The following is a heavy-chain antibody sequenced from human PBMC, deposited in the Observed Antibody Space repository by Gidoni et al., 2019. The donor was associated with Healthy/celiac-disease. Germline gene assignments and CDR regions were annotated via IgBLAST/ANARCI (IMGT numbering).Heavy chain of an antibody. CDR3: ARAGTTPLSRWFDP. CDR1: GGSFSCYY. J-gene: IGHJ5*02. CDR2: INHSGST. V-gene: IGHV4-34*01. D-gene: IGHD1-7*01. Sequence: QVQLQQWGAGLLKPSETLSLPCAVYGGSFSCYYWSWIRQPPGKGLAWIGEINHSGSTNYNPSLKSRVTISVDTSKNQFSLKLSSVTAADTAVYYCARAGTTPLSRWFDPWGQGTLVTVSS.